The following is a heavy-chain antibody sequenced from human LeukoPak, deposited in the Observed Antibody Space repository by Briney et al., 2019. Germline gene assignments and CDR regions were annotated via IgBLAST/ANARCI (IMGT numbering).Heavy chain of an antibody. Sequence: PGSSLTLFCAPCGFTFSSNGMHWVRQAPAKGLELGGVIGDDGSDTYCTNSVKGRFNISRDNSKNAMQLQIHSLRAEDTAVYYCGRDLGGTVGYLDNWGQGTLVTVSS. CDR1: GFTFSSNG. CDR3: GRDLGGTVGYLDN. CDR2: IGDDGSDT. J-gene: IGHJ4*02. V-gene: IGHV3-33*01. D-gene: IGHD4-23*01.